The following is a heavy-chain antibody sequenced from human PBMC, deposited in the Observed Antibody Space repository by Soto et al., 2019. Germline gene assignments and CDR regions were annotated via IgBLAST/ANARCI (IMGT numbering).Heavy chain of an antibody. CDR1: GYTFTSYA. CDR2: INAGNGNT. J-gene: IGHJ2*01. D-gene: IGHD3-9*01. CDR3: ARRQEDYDLLTGDYMRYFDL. Sequence: APVKVSCKAAGYTFTSYAMHWVRQAPGQQLERMGWINAGNGNTKYSQKFQGRLTITRDTSASTAYMELSSLRAEDTALYYCARRQEDYDLLTGDYMRYFDLWGRGTLVTVSS. V-gene: IGHV1-3*01.